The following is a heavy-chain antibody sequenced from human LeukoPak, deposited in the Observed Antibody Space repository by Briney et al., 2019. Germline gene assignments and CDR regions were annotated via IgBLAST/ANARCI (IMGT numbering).Heavy chain of an antibody. CDR2: IIPIFGTA. V-gene: IGHV1-69*13. CDR1: GGTSSSYA. Sequence: SVKVSCKASGGTSSSYAISWVRQAPGQGLEWMGGIIPIFGTANYAQKFQGRVTITADESTSTAYMELSSLRSEDTAVYYCARDSDCSSTSCYASYYYMDVWGKGTTVTVSS. D-gene: IGHD2-2*01. CDR3: ARDSDCSSTSCYASYYYMDV. J-gene: IGHJ6*03.